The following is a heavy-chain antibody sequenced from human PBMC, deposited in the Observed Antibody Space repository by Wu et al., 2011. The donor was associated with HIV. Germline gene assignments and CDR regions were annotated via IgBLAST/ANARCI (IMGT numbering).Heavy chain of an antibody. Sequence: QVQLEQSGAEVKTPGSSVKVSCKASGGNFINYAISWVRQAPGQGLEWMGGIIPIFGTPNYAQKFQGRVTITADDSTSTASMELSSLRSEDTAVYYCAGGGEHPVGYYHYMDVWGKGTTVTVSS. D-gene: IGHD2-2*01. CDR2: IIPIFGTP. CDR3: AGGGEHPVGYYHYMDV. J-gene: IGHJ6*03. CDR1: GGNFINYA. V-gene: IGHV1-69*12.